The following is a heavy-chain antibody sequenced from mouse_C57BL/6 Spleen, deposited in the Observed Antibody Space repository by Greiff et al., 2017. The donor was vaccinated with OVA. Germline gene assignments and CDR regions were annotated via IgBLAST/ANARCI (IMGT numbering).Heavy chain of an antibody. V-gene: IGHV1-15*01. J-gene: IGHJ4*01. CDR1: GYTFTDYE. D-gene: IGHD2-3*01. CDR3: TRYYDGYYVYAMDY. Sequence: QVQLQQSGAELVGPGASVTLSCKASGYTFTDYEMHWVKQTPVHGLEWIGAIDPETGGTAYNQKFKGKAILTADKSSSTAYMELRSLTSEDSAVYYCTRYYDGYYVYAMDYWGQGTSVTVSS. CDR2: IDPETGGT.